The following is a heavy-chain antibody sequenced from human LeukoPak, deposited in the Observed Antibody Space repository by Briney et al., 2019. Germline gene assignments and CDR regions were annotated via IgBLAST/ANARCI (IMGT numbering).Heavy chain of an antibody. CDR2: IYYSGST. CDR3: ARDRGYCSGGSCHHFDY. CDR1: GGSISSGGYY. V-gene: IGHV4-31*03. D-gene: IGHD2-15*01. J-gene: IGHJ4*02. Sequence: SETLSLTCTVSGGSISSGGYYWSWIRQHPGKGLEWIGHIYYSGSTYYNPSLKSRVTISVDTSKNQFSLKLSSVTAADTAVYYYARDRGYCSGGSCHHFDYWGQGTLVTVSS.